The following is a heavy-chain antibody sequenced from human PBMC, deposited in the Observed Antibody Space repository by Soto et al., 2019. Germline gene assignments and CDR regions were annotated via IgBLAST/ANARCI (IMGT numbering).Heavy chain of an antibody. V-gene: IGHV1-18*04. CDR1: GYAFTSHL. CDR2: ISANSGNK. D-gene: IGHD3-3*01. J-gene: IGHJ3*01. Sequence: QIQLVQSGGEVKKPGASVTVSCKVSGYAFTSHLLTWVRQAPGQGLEWVGWISANSGNKKYRQSLQGRVTMTTESSTSTAYLELGDLRLDDTAVYYCARGGFLERSDFWGQGTMVTVSS. CDR3: ARGGFLERSDF.